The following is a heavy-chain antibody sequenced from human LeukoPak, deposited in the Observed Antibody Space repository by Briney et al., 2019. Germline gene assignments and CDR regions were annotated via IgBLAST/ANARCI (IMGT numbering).Heavy chain of an antibody. CDR1: GLTLSSKY. CDR2: IYSGGST. Sequence: GGSLRLSCAASGLTLSSKYMSWVRQARGRGVEWVSVIYSGGSTYYADSVKGRFTISRDNSKNTLYLQMNSLRAEDTAVYYCAREATDGSGSYFDYWGQGTLVTVSS. J-gene: IGHJ4*02. CDR3: AREATDGSGSYFDY. V-gene: IGHV3-66*01. D-gene: IGHD3-10*01.